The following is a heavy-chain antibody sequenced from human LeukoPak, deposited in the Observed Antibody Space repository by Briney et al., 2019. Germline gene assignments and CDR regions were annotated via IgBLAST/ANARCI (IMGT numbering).Heavy chain of an antibody. V-gene: IGHV3-23*05. D-gene: IGHD2-15*01. J-gene: IGHJ4*02. Sequence: GGSLRLSCAASGFTFSSYAMNWVRLSAGKGLEWVSAITDNGNTTYYADSVKGRFTISRDNSKNTLYLQMNSLRAEDTAVYYCATLRLSDRFYYWGQGTLVTVSS. CDR1: GFTFSSYA. CDR2: ITDNGNTT. CDR3: ATLRLSDRFYY.